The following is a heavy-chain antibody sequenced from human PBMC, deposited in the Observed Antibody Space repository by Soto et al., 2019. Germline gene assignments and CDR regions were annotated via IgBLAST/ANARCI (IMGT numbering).Heavy chain of an antibody. CDR3: ARELAGFGARYFDL. CDR2: ISAYNGNT. D-gene: IGHD6-19*01. Sequence: ASVKVSCTASGYTFASYDINWVRQATGQGLEWMGWISAYNGNTNYAQKLQGRVTMTTDTSTSTAYMELRSLRSDDTAVYYCARELAGFGARYFDLWGRGTLVTVSS. V-gene: IGHV1-18*01. CDR1: GYTFASYD. J-gene: IGHJ2*01.